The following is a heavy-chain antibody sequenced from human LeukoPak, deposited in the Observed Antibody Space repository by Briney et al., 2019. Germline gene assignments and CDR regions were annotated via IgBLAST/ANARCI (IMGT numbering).Heavy chain of an antibody. V-gene: IGHV4-31*03. CDR2: IHYSGST. J-gene: IGHJ3*02. CDR3: ARDRETSMGGGTFDI. Sequence: KPSQTLSLTCTVSGGSISSGGYFWSWIRQLRGKGLEWIGYIHYSGSTYYYPSRKSRVSMSVDRSKNQFSLKLTSVTAADTAVYYCARDRETSMGGGTFDIWGQGTMVTVSS. D-gene: IGHD3-10*01. CDR1: GGSISSGGYF.